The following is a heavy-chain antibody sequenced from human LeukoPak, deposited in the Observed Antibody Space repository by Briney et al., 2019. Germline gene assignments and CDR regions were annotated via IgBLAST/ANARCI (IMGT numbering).Heavy chain of an antibody. CDR3: TRAVITVTTXGYYFDY. CDR2: IRSKAYGGTT. V-gene: IGHV3-49*03. Sequence: GGSLRLSCTASGFTFGDYAMSWFRQAPGKGLEWVGFIRSKAYGGTTEYAASVKGRFTISRDDSKSIAYLQMNSLKTEDTAVYYCTRAVITVTTXGYYFDYWGQGTLATVXS. D-gene: IGHD4-17*01. J-gene: IGHJ4*02. CDR1: GFTFGDYA.